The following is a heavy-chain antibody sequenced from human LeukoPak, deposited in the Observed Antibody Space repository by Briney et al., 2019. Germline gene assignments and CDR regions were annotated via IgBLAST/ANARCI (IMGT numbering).Heavy chain of an antibody. CDR1: GFTFSTYA. V-gene: IGHV3-23*01. J-gene: IGHJ4*02. Sequence: GGSLRLSCAASGFTFSTYAMSWIRQVPGKGLEWVSSVSGSGDSTYYADSVKGRFTISRDNSKDTLYLQINSLRAEDTAVYYCAKGAERFSSGWSLRIDYWGQGALVTVSS. D-gene: IGHD6-19*01. CDR2: VSGSGDST. CDR3: AKGAERFSSGWSLRIDY.